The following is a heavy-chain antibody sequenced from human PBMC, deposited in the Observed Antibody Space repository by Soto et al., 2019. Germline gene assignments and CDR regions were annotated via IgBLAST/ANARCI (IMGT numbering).Heavy chain of an antibody. CDR1: GFTFSSYA. V-gene: IGHV3-23*01. CDR2: ISGSGGST. J-gene: IGHJ6*02. Sequence: GESLKISCAASGFTFSSYAMSWVRQAPGKGLEWVSAISGSGGSTYYADSVKGRFTISRDNSKNTLYLQMNSLRAEDTAVYYCAKDVGYGRVRTAHYYGMDVWGQGTTVTVSS. CDR3: AKDVGYGRVRTAHYYGMDV. D-gene: IGHD3-10*02.